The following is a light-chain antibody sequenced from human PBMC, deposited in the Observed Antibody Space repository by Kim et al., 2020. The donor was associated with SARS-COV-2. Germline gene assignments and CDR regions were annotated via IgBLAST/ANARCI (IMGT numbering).Light chain of an antibody. J-gene: IGLJ1*01. Sequence: GQGVTISCTGSSSNIGAGYDVHWYQQLPGTAPKLLIYGNSNRPSGVPDRFSGSKSGTSASLAITGLQAEDEADYYCQSYDSSLGYVFGTGTKVTVL. V-gene: IGLV1-40*01. CDR3: QSYDSSLGYV. CDR2: GNS. CDR1: SSNIGAGYD.